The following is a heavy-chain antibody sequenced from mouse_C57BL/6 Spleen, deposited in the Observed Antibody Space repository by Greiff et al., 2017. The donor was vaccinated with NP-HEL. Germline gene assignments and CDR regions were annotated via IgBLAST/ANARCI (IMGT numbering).Heavy chain of an antibody. V-gene: IGHV5-4*01. CDR2: ISDGGSYT. CDR3: ARDTTVVDGYAMDY. J-gene: IGHJ4*01. Sequence: DVQLVESGGGLVKPGGSLKLSCAASGFTFSSYAMSWVRQTPEKRLEWVATISDGGSYTYYPDNVKGRFTISRDNAKNNLYLQMSHLKSEDTAMYYCARDTTVVDGYAMDYWGQGTSVTVSS. D-gene: IGHD1-1*01. CDR1: GFTFSSYA.